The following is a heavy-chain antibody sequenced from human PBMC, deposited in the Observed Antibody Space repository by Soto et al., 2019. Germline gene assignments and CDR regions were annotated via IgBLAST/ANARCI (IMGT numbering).Heavy chain of an antibody. CDR3: ARDYSWFGLGGYYYYYYMDV. D-gene: IGHD3-10*01. Sequence: SETLSLTCTVSGGSISSGGYYWSWIRQHPGKGLEWIGYIYYSGSTYYNPSLKSRVTISVDTSKNQFSLKLSSVTAADKAVYYCARDYSWFGLGGYYYYYYMDVWGKGTTVTVSS. CDR2: IYYSGST. J-gene: IGHJ6*03. V-gene: IGHV4-31*03. CDR1: GGSISSGGYY.